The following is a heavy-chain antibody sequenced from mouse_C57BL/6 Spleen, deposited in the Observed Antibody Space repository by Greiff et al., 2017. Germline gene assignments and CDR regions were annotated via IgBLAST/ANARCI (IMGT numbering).Heavy chain of an antibody. CDR1: GFSFNTYA. CDR2: IRSKSNNYAT. CDR3: VRQGYYSNYYYAMDY. J-gene: IGHJ4*01. Sequence: EVQLVESGGGLVQPKGSLKLSCAASGFSFNTYAMNWVRQAPGKGLEWVARIRSKSNNYATYYADSVKDRFTISRDDSESMLYLQMNNLKTEDTAMYYCVRQGYYSNYYYAMDYWGQGTSVTVSS. D-gene: IGHD2-5*01. V-gene: IGHV10-1*01.